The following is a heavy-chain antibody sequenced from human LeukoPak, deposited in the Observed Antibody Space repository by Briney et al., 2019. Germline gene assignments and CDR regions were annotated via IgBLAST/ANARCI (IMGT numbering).Heavy chain of an antibody. CDR3: TRRFGSAICDY. Sequence: PGGSLRLSCAASGFTFSSYWMHWVRQAPGKGLEGISHISSSGSSIYYADSVKGRFTISRDNAKNSLYLQMNSLRAEDTAVYYCTRRFGSAICDYWGQGTLVTVSS. CDR1: GFTFSSYW. CDR2: ISSSGSSI. D-gene: IGHD3-16*01. J-gene: IGHJ4*02. V-gene: IGHV3-48*04.